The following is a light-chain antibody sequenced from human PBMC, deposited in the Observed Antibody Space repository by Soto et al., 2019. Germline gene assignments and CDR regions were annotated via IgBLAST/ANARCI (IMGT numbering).Light chain of an antibody. CDR2: AAS. CDR3: LQHNTYPLT. J-gene: IGKJ4*01. CDR1: QGIRSG. V-gene: IGKV1-17*01. Sequence: DLQMTQSPSSLSASVGDRVTITCRASQGIRSGLGWYQQKPGKAPKRLIDAASSLQSGVPSRFSGSGSGTEFTLTISSLQPEDFATYYCLQHNTYPLTFGGGTKVDIK.